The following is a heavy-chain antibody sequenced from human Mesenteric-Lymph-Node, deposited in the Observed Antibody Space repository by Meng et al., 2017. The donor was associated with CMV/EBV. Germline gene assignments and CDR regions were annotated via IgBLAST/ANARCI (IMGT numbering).Heavy chain of an antibody. D-gene: IGHD3-10*01. CDR2: IYIDGSAI. V-gene: IGHV3-74*01. CDR3: ASERTIMVRAVPDTPKNDY. Sequence: GESLKISCAVSGFTFSNYAMTCVRQAPGKGLVWVSRIYIDGSAISYADSVKGRFTMSRDNAKNTLYLQMNSLRAEDTAVYYCASERTIMVRAVPDTPKNDYWGQGTLVTVSS. J-gene: IGHJ4*02. CDR1: GFTFSNYA.